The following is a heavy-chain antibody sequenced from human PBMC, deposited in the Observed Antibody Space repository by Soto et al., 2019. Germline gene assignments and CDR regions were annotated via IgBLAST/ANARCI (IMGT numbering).Heavy chain of an antibody. Sequence: GGSLRLSCAASGFTFINYAMSWVRQAPGKGLEWVSAISGGGGSTYYADSVKGRFTISRDDSKNTLYLQMNSLRAEDTAVYYCARGGYYDILTGYYPYYYYGMDVWGQGTTVTVSS. CDR1: GFTFINYA. D-gene: IGHD3-9*01. CDR3: ARGGYYDILTGYYPYYYYGMDV. V-gene: IGHV3-23*01. J-gene: IGHJ6*02. CDR2: ISGGGGST.